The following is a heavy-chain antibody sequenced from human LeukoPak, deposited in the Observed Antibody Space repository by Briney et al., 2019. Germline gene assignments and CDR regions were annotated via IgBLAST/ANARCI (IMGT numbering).Heavy chain of an antibody. CDR1: GDSISPYD. CDR2: ISYSGTT. J-gene: IGHJ4*02. Sequence: SETLSLTCTVSGDSISPYDWSWIRQPPGKGLEWIGYISYSGTTNYNPSLKSRVTLSVHTPQNHFSLSLTSVTAADTAVYYCARHGQSTVLSHLDSWGQGTLVTVSS. V-gene: IGHV4-59*08. CDR3: ARHGQSTVLSHLDS. D-gene: IGHD5/OR15-5a*01.